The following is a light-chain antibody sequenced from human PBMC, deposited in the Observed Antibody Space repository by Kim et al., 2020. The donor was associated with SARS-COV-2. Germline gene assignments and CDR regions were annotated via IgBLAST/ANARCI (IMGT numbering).Light chain of an antibody. V-gene: IGLV3-1*01. J-gene: IGLJ2*01. CDR3: QTWDSSSVI. CDR1: KLEDKY. CDR2: QDT. Sequence: SVSPGQTASITCSGDKLEDKYVCWYQQKTGQSPVLLIYQDTKWPSGIPERFSGSNSGNTATLTISGTQAMDEADYYCQTWDSSSVILGGGTQLTV.